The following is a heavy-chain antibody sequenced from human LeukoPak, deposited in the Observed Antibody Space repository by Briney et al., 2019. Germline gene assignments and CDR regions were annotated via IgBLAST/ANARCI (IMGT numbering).Heavy chain of an antibody. CDR1: NGSIGGYY. CDR2: IFYSGTT. D-gene: IGHD2-21*02. V-gene: IGHV4-59*08. Sequence: SETLPLTCTVSNGSIGGYYWSWIRQPPGRGLEWIGYIFYSGTTNYNPSLKSRVTISVDTSKNQFSLRLSSVTAADTAVYYCARHGRRVTSSWFDPWGQGTLVTVSS. CDR3: ARHGRRVTSSWFDP. J-gene: IGHJ5*02.